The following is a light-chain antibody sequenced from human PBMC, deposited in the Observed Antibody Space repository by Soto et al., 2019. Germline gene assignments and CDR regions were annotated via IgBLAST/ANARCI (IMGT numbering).Light chain of an antibody. CDR2: AAS. J-gene: IGKJ3*01. CDR3: QQYDNLPVS. CDR1: QDISTY. V-gene: IGKV1-33*01. Sequence: DIQMTQSPSSLSAFVGDRVTITCQASQDISTYVNWYQQKPGKTPNLLIYAASNLETRVPSRFSGSGSGTKFTLTISRLQSDDIGTYYCQQYDNLPVSFGPGTKVNVK.